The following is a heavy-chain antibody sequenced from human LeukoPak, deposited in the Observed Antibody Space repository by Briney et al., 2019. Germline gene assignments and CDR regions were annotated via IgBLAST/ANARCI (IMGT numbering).Heavy chain of an antibody. Sequence: GGSLRLSCAASGFTFSSYGMHWVRQAPGKGLEWVAVISYDGSNKYYADSVKGRFTISRDNSKNTLYLQMNSLRAEDTAVYYCANEQYQLLWLFDYWGQGTLVTVSS. V-gene: IGHV3-30*18. CDR2: ISYDGSNK. J-gene: IGHJ4*02. CDR1: GFTFSSYG. D-gene: IGHD2-2*01. CDR3: ANEQYQLLWLFDY.